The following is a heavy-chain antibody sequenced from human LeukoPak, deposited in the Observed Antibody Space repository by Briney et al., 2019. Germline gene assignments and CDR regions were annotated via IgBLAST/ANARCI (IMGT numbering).Heavy chain of an antibody. V-gene: IGHV3-11*03. J-gene: IGHJ6*02. CDR3: TRGHFGLDV. CDR1: GFTFSDHY. Sequence: GGSLRLSCTASGFTFSDHYMSWIRQAPGKGLDWVSYISTSGDYTDYADSVKGRFTISGDNAKNSLYLQMNSLRAEDTGIYYCTRGHFGLDVWGQGTTVTVSS. CDR2: ISTSGDYT.